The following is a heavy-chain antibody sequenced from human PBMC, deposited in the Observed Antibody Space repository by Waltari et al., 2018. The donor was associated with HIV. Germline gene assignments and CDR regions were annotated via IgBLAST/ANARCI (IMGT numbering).Heavy chain of an antibody. CDR3: ARATPGYSSGSDY. Sequence: QVQLVQSGAEVKKPGPSVKVSCRASGYTFTGSYMHWVRQAPGQGLEWMGRINPNSGGTNYAQKLQGRVTMTRDTSISTAYMELSRLRSDDTAVYYCARATPGYSSGSDYWGQGTLVTVSS. D-gene: IGHD6-19*01. J-gene: IGHJ4*02. CDR2: INPNSGGT. V-gene: IGHV1-2*06. CDR1: GYTFTGSY.